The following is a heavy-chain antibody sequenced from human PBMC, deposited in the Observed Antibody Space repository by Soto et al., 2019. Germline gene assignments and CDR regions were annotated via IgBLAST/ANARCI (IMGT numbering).Heavy chain of an antibody. CDR3: ATSYGSGYRAFDY. D-gene: IGHD3-10*01. V-gene: IGHV1-69*02. CDR1: GDTFSVDT. Sequence: GTSVKVSCKASGDTFSVDTVNWGRQAPGLGLEWMGRVNPILSMSNYAQKFQGRVTMTADKSTSTAYMELRSLRSEDTAFYYCATSYGSGYRAFDYWGQGALVTVSS. J-gene: IGHJ4*02. CDR2: VNPILSMS.